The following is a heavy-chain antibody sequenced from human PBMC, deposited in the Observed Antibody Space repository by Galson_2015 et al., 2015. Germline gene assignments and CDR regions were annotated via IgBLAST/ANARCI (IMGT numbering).Heavy chain of an antibody. CDR3: AKVRDSGSYSPSYGLDV. D-gene: IGHD3-10*01. J-gene: IGHJ6*02. Sequence: ADSVGGRFTIFRDNAKNTLYLQMNSLRVEDTALYFCAKVRDSGSYSPSYGLDVWGQGTTVIVSS. V-gene: IGHV3-9*01.